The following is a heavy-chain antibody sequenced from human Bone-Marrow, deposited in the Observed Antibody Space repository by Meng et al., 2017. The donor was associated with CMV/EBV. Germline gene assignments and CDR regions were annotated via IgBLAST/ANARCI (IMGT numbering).Heavy chain of an antibody. D-gene: IGHD3-3*01. CDR1: GYTFTSYY. Sequence: ASVKVSCKASGYTFTSYYMHWVRQAPGQGLEWMGIINPSGGSTSYAQKFQGRVTMTRDTSTSIVYMELSSLRSEDTAVYYCARDYYDFWSGYSSLLMDVWGQGTTVTVYS. CDR3: ARDYYDFWSGYSSLLMDV. CDR2: INPSGGST. J-gene: IGHJ6*01. V-gene: IGHV1-46*01.